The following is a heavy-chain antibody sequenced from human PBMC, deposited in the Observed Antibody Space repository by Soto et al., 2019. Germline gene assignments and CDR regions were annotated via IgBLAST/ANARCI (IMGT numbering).Heavy chain of an antibody. CDR3: ARGSPIFGVVITEAYYYYYYMDV. CDR1: GGSISSGGYY. V-gene: IGHV4-31*03. Sequence: SETLSLTCTVSGGSISSGGYYWSWIRQHPGKGLEWIGYIYYSGSTYYNPSLKSRVTISVDTSKNQFSLKLSSVTAADTAVYYCARGSPIFGVVITEAYYYYYYMDVWGKGTTVTVSS. J-gene: IGHJ6*03. CDR2: IYYSGST. D-gene: IGHD3-3*01.